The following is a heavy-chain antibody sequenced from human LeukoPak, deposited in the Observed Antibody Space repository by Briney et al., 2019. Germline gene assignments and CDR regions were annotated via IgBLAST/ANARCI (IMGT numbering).Heavy chain of an antibody. J-gene: IGHJ5*02. CDR2: ISGSVGRT. D-gene: IGHD6-13*01. Sequence: GGSLRLFCAASGFILSSSAMSWVRQAPGKGLEWVLSISGSVGRTYYADSVKGRFTISRDNSKNTLYLQMNSLRCKDRAVYYCAKDSFLPGSSWPNWFDPWGQGTLVTVSS. V-gene: IGHV3-23*01. CDR1: GFILSSSA. CDR3: AKDSFLPGSSWPNWFDP.